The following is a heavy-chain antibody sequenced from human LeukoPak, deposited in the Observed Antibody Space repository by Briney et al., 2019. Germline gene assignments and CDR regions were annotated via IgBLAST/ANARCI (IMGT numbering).Heavy chain of an antibody. V-gene: IGHV4-31*03. CDR3: ARDVPTQNQRNYYYYGMDV. J-gene: IGHJ6*02. CDR2: IYYSGST. CDR1: GGSISSGGYY. D-gene: IGHD2-2*01. Sequence: SSQTLSLTCTVSGGSISSGGYYRSWIRQHPGKGLEWIGYIYYSGSTNYNPSLKSRVTMSVDTSKNQFSLKLSSVTAADTAVYYCARDVPTQNQRNYYYYGMDVWGQGTTVTVSS.